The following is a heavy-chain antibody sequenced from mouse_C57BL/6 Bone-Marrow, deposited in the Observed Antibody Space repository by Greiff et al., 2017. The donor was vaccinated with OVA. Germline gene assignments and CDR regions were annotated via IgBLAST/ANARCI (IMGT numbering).Heavy chain of an antibody. J-gene: IGHJ2*01. CDR3: ANSLITTVPYYFDD. CDR2: IYPGDGDT. D-gene: IGHD1-1*01. Sequence: VQLQQSGPELVKPGASVKISCKASGYAFSSSWMNWVKQRPGKGLEWIGRIYPGDGDTNYNGKFKGKATLTADKSSSTAYMQLSSLTSEDSAVYFCANSLITTVPYYFDDWGQGTTLTVSS. CDR1: GYAFSSSW. V-gene: IGHV1-82*01.